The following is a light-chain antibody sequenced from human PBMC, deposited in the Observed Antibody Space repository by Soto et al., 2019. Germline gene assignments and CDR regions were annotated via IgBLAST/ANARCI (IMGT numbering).Light chain of an antibody. V-gene: IGKV3-15*01. Sequence: EIVLTQSPATLSVSPGDRATLSCRASQSVSSNLAWYQQKPGQAPRLLVYGASTKATGIPARFSGSGSGTEFTPTISSLQYAEVSVDYCQQYNNWPPWTFGQGTKVEIK. CDR2: GAS. J-gene: IGKJ1*01. CDR1: QSVSSN. CDR3: QQYNNWPPWT.